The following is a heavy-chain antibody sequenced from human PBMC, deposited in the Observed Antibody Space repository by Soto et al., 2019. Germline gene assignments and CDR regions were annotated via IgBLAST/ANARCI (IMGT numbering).Heavy chain of an antibody. D-gene: IGHD3-3*01. V-gene: IGHV6-1*01. J-gene: IGHJ6*03. Sequence: SQTLSLTCAISGDSVCSNSAAWNWIRQSPSRGLEWLGRTYYRSKWYNDYAVSVKSRITINPDTSKNQFSLQLNSVTPEDTAVYYCARAEFWRGSRGYYMDVWGKGTTVTVSS. CDR2: TYYRSKWYN. CDR1: GDSVCSNSAA. CDR3: ARAEFWRGSRGYYMDV.